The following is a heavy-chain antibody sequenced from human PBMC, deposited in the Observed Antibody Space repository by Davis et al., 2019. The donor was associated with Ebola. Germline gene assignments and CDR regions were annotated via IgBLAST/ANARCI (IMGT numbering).Heavy chain of an antibody. Sequence: ASVKVSCKASGYTFTGYYMHWVRQAPGQGLEWMGRINPNSGGTNYAQKFQGRVTMTRDTSISTAYMELSRLRSDDTAVYYCATSIIVVAVPAMSDAFDIWGQGTMVTVSS. J-gene: IGHJ3*02. CDR3: ATSIIVVAVPAMSDAFDI. D-gene: IGHD2-15*01. CDR2: INPNSGGT. V-gene: IGHV1-2*06. CDR1: GYTFTGYY.